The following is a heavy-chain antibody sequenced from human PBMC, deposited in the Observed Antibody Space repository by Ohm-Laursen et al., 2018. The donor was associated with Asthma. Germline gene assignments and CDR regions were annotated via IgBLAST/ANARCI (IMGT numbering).Heavy chain of an antibody. D-gene: IGHD6-13*01. V-gene: IGHV1-2*06. Sequence: ASVKVSCKSSGGTFSSYAINWVRQAPGQGLEWMGRIHPNNGDTTYAQNFRGRVTFTRDTSIRIAYMELTSLSSGDTAVYFCARDLGHISNWYTEYFQYWGQGTLVTVSS. CDR3: ARDLGHISNWYTEYFQY. CDR2: IHPNNGDT. J-gene: IGHJ1*01. CDR1: GGTFSSYA.